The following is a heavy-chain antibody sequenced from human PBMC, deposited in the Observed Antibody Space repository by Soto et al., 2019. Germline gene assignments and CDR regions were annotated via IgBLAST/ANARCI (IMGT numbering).Heavy chain of an antibody. Sequence: SETLSLTCTVSGGSISSSSYYWGWIRQPPGKGLEWIGSIYYSGSTYYNPSLKSRVTISVDTSKNQFSLKLSSVTAADTAVYYCASFSSGWEFDYWGQGTLVTVSS. CDR1: GGSISSSSYY. CDR3: ASFSSGWEFDY. J-gene: IGHJ4*02. D-gene: IGHD6-19*01. V-gene: IGHV4-39*01. CDR2: IYYSGST.